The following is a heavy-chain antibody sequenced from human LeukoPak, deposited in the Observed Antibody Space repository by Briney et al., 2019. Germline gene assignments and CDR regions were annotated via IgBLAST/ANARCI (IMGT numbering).Heavy chain of an antibody. CDR2: ILYDGSNK. J-gene: IGHJ4*01. D-gene: IGHD2-2*02. V-gene: IGHV3-30*04. Sequence: GGSLRLSCVASGFTFRGFPLHWVRQAPGKGLQWMGVILYDGSNKFHADSVQGRFIISREISKKTVSLQMNSLRPDDTGFYYCGLSLQVVPAAVPFDYWGRGTLFTVSS. CDR1: GFTFRGFP. CDR3: GLSLQVVPAAVPFDY.